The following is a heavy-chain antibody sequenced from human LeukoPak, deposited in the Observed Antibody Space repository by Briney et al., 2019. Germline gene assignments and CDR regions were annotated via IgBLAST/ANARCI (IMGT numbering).Heavy chain of an antibody. CDR1: GASFSGYY. D-gene: IGHD6-19*01. V-gene: IGHV4-34*01. CDR3: ARGRGAVAGYLDH. J-gene: IGHJ4*02. CDR2: INQSGST. Sequence: SETLSLTCAVYGASFSGYYWNWIRQSPGKGLEWIGEINQSGSTNYNPSLKSRVTISVDTSKKQFSLRLSSVSGADTAVYYCARGRGAVAGYLDHWGQGTLVTVSS.